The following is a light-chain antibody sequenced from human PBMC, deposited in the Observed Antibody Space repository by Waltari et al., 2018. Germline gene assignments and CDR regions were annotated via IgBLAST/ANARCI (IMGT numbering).Light chain of an antibody. Sequence: QSVLTQPPSVSGAPGQRVTISCTGSSPNVGAGYDVHWYQQFPGTAPRLLIFGNRNRPSGVPDRFSGSKSGTSATLAITGLQAEDEADYYGQSYDRSLRRSVFGGGTKLTVL. CDR2: GNR. V-gene: IGLV1-40*01. CDR3: QSYDRSLRRSV. CDR1: SPNVGAGYD. J-gene: IGLJ2*01.